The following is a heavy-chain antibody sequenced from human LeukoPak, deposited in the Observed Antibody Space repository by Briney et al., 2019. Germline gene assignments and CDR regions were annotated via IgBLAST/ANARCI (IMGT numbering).Heavy chain of an antibody. J-gene: IGHJ4*02. Sequence: PGGSLRLSCAASGFTFSSYSMNWVRQAPGKGLEWVSYISSSSTIYYADSVKGRFTISRDNAKNSLYLEMNNLKAEDTAVYYCARGDLESTVTTFGYWGQGTLVTVSS. CDR1: GFTFSSYS. V-gene: IGHV3-48*04. CDR3: ARGDLESTVTTFGY. D-gene: IGHD4-17*01. CDR2: ISSSSTI.